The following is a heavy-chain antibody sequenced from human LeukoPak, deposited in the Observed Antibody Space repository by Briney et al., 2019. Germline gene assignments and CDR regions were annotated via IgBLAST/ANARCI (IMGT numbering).Heavy chain of an antibody. J-gene: IGHJ5*02. V-gene: IGHV3-33*08. Sequence: PGGSLRLSCAAYVFSFSTYGMHCVRQAPGKGLGSVAVILYDGSHKYYADSVEGRFTLSRDISNKTLYLQMNNLRVGDTALYYCTRDLGLRYGSGAYRFDPGGEGPQVIVPS. CDR1: VFSFSTYG. D-gene: IGHD3-10*01. CDR3: TRDLGLRYGSGAYRFDP. CDR2: ILYDGSHK.